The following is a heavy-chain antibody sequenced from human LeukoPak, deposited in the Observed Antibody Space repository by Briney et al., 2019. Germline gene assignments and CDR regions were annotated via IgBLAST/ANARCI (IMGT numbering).Heavy chain of an antibody. J-gene: IGHJ6*03. Sequence: ASVKVSCKASGYTFTGYYMHWVRQAPGQGLEWMGWINPNSGGTNYAQKFQGRVTITTDTSTSTAYMELRSLRSDDTAVYYCARAADYYYYMDVWGKGTTVTVSS. V-gene: IGHV1-2*02. CDR1: GYTFTGYY. CDR3: ARAADYYYYMDV. CDR2: INPNSGGT.